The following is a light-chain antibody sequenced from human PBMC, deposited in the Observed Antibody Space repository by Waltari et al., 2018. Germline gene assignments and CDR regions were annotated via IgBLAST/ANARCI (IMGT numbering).Light chain of an antibody. J-gene: IGKJ4*01. CDR1: QCVSSY. Sequence: EIVLTQSPATLSLSPGEVATLSFRASQCVSSYLAWYQQKFGQAPRLPIYDASNRATGIPARFSGGGSGTDFTLTISSLEPEDFAVYYCQQRSDWLLTFGGGTKVEIK. CDR2: DAS. CDR3: QQRSDWLLT. V-gene: IGKV3-11*01.